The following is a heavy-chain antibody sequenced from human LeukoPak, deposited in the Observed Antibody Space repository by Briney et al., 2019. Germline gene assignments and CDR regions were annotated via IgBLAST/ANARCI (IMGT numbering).Heavy chain of an antibody. CDR3: ARVIGGRKRGQGPIDGFDI. Sequence: GASVKVSCKASGYTSIGYHIHWVRQAPGQGLQWMGWMNPKNGGTKYAAKFQGRVTMTRDTSISTAYMELSSLRSDDTAVYYCARVIGGRKRGQGPIDGFDIWGPGTTVTVSS. J-gene: IGHJ3*02. CDR1: GYTSIGYH. CDR2: MNPKNGGT. V-gene: IGHV1-2*02.